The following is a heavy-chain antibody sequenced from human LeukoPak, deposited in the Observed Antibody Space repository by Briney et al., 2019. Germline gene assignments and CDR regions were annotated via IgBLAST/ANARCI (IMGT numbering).Heavy chain of an antibody. Sequence: PGGSLRLSCAASGFTFSSYAMSWVRQAPGKGLEWVSAISGSGGSTYYADSVKGRFTISRDNAKNSLYLQMNSLRAEDTAVYYCATDLYCSSTSCYRRFDYWGQGTLVTVSS. D-gene: IGHD2-2*01. CDR3: ATDLYCSSTSCYRRFDY. V-gene: IGHV3-23*01. CDR2: ISGSGGST. CDR1: GFTFSSYA. J-gene: IGHJ4*02.